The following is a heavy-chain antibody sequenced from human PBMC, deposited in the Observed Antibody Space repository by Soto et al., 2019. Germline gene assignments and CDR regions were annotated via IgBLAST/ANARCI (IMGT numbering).Heavy chain of an antibody. CDR3: ARDRKTAYSSGWYDSEDAFDI. Sequence: GESLKISCATSGFTFSSYAMHWVRQAPGKGLEWVAVISYDGSNKYYADSVKGRFTISRDNSKNTLYLQMNSLRAEDTAVYYCARDRKTAYSSGWYDSEDAFDIWGQGTMVTVSS. CDR1: GFTFSSYA. CDR2: ISYDGSNK. V-gene: IGHV3-30-3*01. D-gene: IGHD6-19*01. J-gene: IGHJ3*02.